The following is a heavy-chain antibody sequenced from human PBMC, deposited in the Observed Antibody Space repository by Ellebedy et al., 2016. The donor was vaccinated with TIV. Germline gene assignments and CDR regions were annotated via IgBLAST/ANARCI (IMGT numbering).Heavy chain of an antibody. CDR3: ANTYGDYGYYYGMDV. CDR2: INHSGST. D-gene: IGHD4-17*01. J-gene: IGHJ6*02. CDR1: GASFSGYY. V-gene: IGHV4-34*01. Sequence: SETLSLTXAVYGASFSGYYWSWIRQPPGKGLEWIGEINHSGSTNYNPSLKSRVTISVDTSKNQFSLKLSSVTAADTAVYYCANTYGDYGYYYGMDVWGQGTTVTVSS.